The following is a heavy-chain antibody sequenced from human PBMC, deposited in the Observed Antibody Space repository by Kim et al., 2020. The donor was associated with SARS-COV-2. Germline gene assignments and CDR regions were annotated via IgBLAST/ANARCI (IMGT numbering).Heavy chain of an antibody. D-gene: IGHD4-4*01. CDR3: ARVGATYSNYASYYFDY. V-gene: IGHV4-31*03. J-gene: IGHJ4*02. CDR2: IYYSGST. Sequence: SETLSLTCTVSGGSISSGGYYWSWIRQHPGKGLEWIGYIYYSGSTYYNPSLKSRVTISVDTSKNQFSLKLSSVTAADTAVYYCARVGATYSNYASYYFDYWGQGTLVTVSS. CDR1: GGSISSGGYY.